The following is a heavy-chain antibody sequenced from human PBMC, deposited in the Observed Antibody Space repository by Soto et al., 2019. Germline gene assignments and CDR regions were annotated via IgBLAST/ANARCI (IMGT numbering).Heavy chain of an antibody. J-gene: IGHJ4*02. CDR1: GFTFSGSA. D-gene: IGHD2-15*01. CDR2: IRSKAHNYAT. V-gene: IGHV3-73*01. Sequence: GGSLRLSCAASGFTFSGSAMHWVRQASGKGLEWVGRIRSKAHNYATEYAASVKGRFTISRDESKNTAYLQMNSLKTEDTAVYYCARQLVAANTSGYWGRGTLVTVSS. CDR3: ARQLVAANTSGY.